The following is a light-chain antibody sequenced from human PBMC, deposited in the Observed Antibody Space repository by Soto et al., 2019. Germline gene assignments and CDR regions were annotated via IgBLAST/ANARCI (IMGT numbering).Light chain of an antibody. V-gene: IGLV2-11*01. CDR1: SSDVGGYNY. CDR2: DVS. CDR3: CSYAGSFRYV. J-gene: IGLJ1*01. Sequence: QSVLTQPRSVSGSPGQSVTISCTGISSDVGGYNYVSWYQQHPGKAPKLMIYDVSKRPSGVPDRFSGSKSGNTASLTISGLQAEDEADYYCCSYAGSFRYVFGTGTKLTVL.